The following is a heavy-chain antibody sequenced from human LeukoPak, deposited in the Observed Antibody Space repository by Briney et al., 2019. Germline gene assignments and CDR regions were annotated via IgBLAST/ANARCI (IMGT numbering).Heavy chain of an antibody. D-gene: IGHD4-23*01. J-gene: IGHJ4*02. CDR3: ARHPDYGGNSGDFDY. V-gene: IGHV4-34*01. CDR1: GGSFSGYY. Sequence: SETLSLTCAVYGGSFSGYYWSWIRQPPGKGLEWIGEINHSGSTYYNPSLKSRVTISVDTSKNQFSLKLSSVTAADTAVYYCARHPDYGGNSGDFDYWGQGTLVTVSS. CDR2: INHSGST.